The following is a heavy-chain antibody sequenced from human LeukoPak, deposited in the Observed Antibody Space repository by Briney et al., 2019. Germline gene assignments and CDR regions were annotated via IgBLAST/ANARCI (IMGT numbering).Heavy chain of an antibody. CDR1: GGSISSYY. D-gene: IGHD7-27*01. Sequence: SETLSLTCTVSGGSISSYYWSWIRQPPGKGLEWIGYIYYSGSTNYNPSLKSRVTISVDTSKNQFSLKLSSVTAADTAVYYCARERSKLGTKFWDYWGQGTLVTVSS. V-gene: IGHV4-59*01. J-gene: IGHJ4*02. CDR2: IYYSGST. CDR3: ARERSKLGTKFWDY.